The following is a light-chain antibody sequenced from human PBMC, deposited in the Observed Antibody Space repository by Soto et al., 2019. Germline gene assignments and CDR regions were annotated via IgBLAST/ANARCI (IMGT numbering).Light chain of an antibody. V-gene: IGLV1-40*01. CDR3: QSYDSSLSGG. CDR1: SSNIGAGYD. CDR2: GNS. Sequence: QSVLTQPPSVSGAPGQRVTISCTGSSSNIGAGYDVHWYQQLPGTAPKLLIYGNSNRPSGVPDRFSGSKSGTSASLAITGLQAEDEADYYCQSYDSSLSGGFGTVTKLTVL. J-gene: IGLJ1*01.